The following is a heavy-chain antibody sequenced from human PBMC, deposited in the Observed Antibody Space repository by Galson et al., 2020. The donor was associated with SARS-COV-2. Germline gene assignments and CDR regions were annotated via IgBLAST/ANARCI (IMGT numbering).Heavy chain of an antibody. CDR1: GFTFSSYG. J-gene: IGHJ3*02. V-gene: IGHV3-33*01. CDR3: AREHIVVVTALREDACDI. Sequence: GESLKISCAASGFTFSSYGMHWVRQAPGKGLEWVAVIWYDGSNKYYADSVKGRFTISRDNSKNTLYLQMNSLRAEDTAVYYCAREHIVVVTALREDACDIWGQGTMVTVSS. D-gene: IGHD2-21*02. CDR2: IWYDGSNK.